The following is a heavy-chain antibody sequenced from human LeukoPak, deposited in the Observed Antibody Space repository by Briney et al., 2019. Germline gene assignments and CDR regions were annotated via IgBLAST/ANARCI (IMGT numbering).Heavy chain of an antibody. Sequence: ASVKVSCKASGYTFTSYAMHWVRQAPGQRLEWMGWINAGNGNTKYSQKFQGRVTITRDTSASTAHMELSSLRSEDTAVYYCAREELYYDSSGYYYNYWGQGTLVTVSS. D-gene: IGHD3-22*01. CDR2: INAGNGNT. CDR1: GYTFTSYA. J-gene: IGHJ4*02. CDR3: AREELYYDSSGYYYNY. V-gene: IGHV1-3*01.